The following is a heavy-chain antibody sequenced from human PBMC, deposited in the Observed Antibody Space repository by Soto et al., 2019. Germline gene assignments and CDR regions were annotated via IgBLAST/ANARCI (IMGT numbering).Heavy chain of an antibody. CDR3: AGRSTTMGYYGMDV. J-gene: IGHJ6*02. Sequence: SVKVSCKASGFTCTIYAVQWIQQARGKRLEWIGWIVVGSGNKKYAQKFAERVNITRDRATSKAYMETRSLRYKDTAVYYCAGRSTTMGYYGMDVWGQAATVTVSS. V-gene: IGHV1-58*01. D-gene: IGHD4-17*01. CDR1: GFTCTIYA. CDR2: IVVGSGNK.